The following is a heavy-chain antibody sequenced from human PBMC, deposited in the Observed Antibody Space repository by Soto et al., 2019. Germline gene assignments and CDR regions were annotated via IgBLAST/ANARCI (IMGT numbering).Heavy chain of an antibody. J-gene: IGHJ6*02. CDR3: ARGWDYYFGMDV. Sequence: SVKVSCKSSGGTFRNYGISWVRQAPGQGLEWMGGIIPMFETVNYQQRFQGRVTSTADESTTTAYMDLSSLRSDDTAVYYCARGWDYYFGMDVWGQGTTVTVSS. CDR1: GGTFRNYG. D-gene: IGHD1-26*01. CDR2: IIPMFETV. V-gene: IGHV1-69*13.